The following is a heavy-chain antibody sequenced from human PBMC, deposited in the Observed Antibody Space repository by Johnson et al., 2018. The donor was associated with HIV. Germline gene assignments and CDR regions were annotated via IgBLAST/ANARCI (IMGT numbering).Heavy chain of an antibody. Sequence: MQLVESGGGLVQPGRSLRLSCAASGFTFSSYWMSWVRQAPGKGLEWVANIKPDGRENYYGDAVKGGLTISRDNAKNYLYLHVNSLRAEDMTVYYCAKDVMVIAKHDAFDIWGQGTMVTVSS. J-gene: IGHJ3*02. V-gene: IGHV3-7*03. CDR1: GFTFSSYW. CDR2: IKPDGREN. CDR3: AKDVMVIAKHDAFDI. D-gene: IGHD2-21*01.